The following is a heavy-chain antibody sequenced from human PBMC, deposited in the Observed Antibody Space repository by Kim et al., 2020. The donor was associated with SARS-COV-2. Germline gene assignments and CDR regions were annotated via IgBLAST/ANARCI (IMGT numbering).Heavy chain of an antibody. V-gene: IGHV4-59*01. J-gene: IGHJ4*02. CDR3: ARIIRRHGITMVRGVIANYYFDY. Sequence: SETLSLTCTVSGGSISSYYWSWIRQPPGKGLEWIGYIYYSGSTNYNPSLKSRVTISVDTSKNQFSLKLSSVTAAATAVYYCARIIRRHGITMVRGVIANYYFDYWGQGTLVTVSS. CDR2: IYYSGST. CDR1: GGSISSYY. D-gene: IGHD3-10*01.